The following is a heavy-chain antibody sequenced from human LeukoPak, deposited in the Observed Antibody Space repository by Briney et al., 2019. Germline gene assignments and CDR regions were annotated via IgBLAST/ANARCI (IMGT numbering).Heavy chain of an antibody. V-gene: IGHV3-7*01. Sequence: GGSLRLSCAASGFTFSSYWMSWVRQAPGKGLEWVANIKQDGSEKYYVDSVKGRFTISRDNAKNSLYLQMDSLRAEDTAVYYCASGGYSSGWYYFDYWGQGTLVTVSS. J-gene: IGHJ4*02. CDR1: GFTFSSYW. CDR2: IKQDGSEK. CDR3: ASGGYSSGWYYFDY. D-gene: IGHD6-19*01.